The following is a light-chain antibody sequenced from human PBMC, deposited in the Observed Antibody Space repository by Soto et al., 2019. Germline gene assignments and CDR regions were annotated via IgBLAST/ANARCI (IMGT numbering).Light chain of an antibody. CDR3: QQSDTVPRT. Sequence: DIQMTQSPSSLSASVGGKVTITCRASQSISSYLIWYQQKPGKAPKLLIYDASSLQSGVPSRFSGSGSGTDFTLTISSLQPEDFATYYCQQSDTVPRTFGQGTKLEIK. CDR1: QSISSY. J-gene: IGKJ2*01. CDR2: DAS. V-gene: IGKV1-39*01.